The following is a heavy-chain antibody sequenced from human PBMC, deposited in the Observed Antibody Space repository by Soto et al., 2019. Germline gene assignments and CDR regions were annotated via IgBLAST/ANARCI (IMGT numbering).Heavy chain of an antibody. CDR2: INYDGYS. J-gene: IGHJ6*02. D-gene: IGHD3-10*01. V-gene: IGHV4-59*08. CDR3: ARHGFGPLHGLVDV. CDR1: GGSITNYY. Sequence: QVQLQESGPGLVKPSETLSLTCTVSGGSITNYYCSWFRQPPGKGLEWIGYINYDGYSAYNLSLKRRVTLSMDASKTPFSLMLESVTATDTAVYDCARHGFGPLHGLVDVWGPGTTVIVSS.